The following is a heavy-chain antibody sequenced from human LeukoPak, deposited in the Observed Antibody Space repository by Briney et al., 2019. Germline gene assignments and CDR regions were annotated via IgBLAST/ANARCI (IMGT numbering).Heavy chain of an antibody. V-gene: IGHV4-34*01. CDR1: GGPFSGYY. CDR2: MNHSGST. CDR3: ARGGLYGSGSYYPSRY. D-gene: IGHD3-10*01. J-gene: IGHJ4*02. Sequence: SETLSLTCAVYGGPFSGYYWSWIRQPPGKGLEWIGEMNHSGSTNYNPSLESRVTISVDTSKNQFSLKLSSVTAADTAVYYCARGGLYGSGSYYPSRYWGQGTLVTVSS.